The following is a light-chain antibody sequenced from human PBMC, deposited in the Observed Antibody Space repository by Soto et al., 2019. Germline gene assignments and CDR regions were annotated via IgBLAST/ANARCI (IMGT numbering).Light chain of an antibody. CDR1: QSVLYSSNNKNY. CDR2: WAS. J-gene: IGKJ3*01. V-gene: IGKV4-1*01. Sequence: DIVMTQSPDSLAVSLGERATINCKSSQSVLYSSNNKNYLAWYQQKPGQPPKVLIYWASTRESGVPDRFSGSGSGTDFTLTISSLQAEEVAVYYCQKYYSTPFTFGPGTKVDIK. CDR3: QKYYSTPFT.